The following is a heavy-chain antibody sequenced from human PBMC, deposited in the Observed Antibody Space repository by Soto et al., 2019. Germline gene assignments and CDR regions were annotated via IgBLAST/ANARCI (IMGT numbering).Heavy chain of an antibody. Sequence: LSLTCTVSGGSISSGGYYWSWIRQHPGKGLEWIGYIYYSGSTYYNPSLKSRVTISVDTSKNQFSLKLSSVTAADTAVYYCARDLRDGYNFPAFDIWGQGTMVTVSS. CDR1: GGSISSGGYY. V-gene: IGHV4-31*03. J-gene: IGHJ3*02. CDR2: IYYSGST. CDR3: ARDLRDGYNFPAFDI. D-gene: IGHD5-12*01.